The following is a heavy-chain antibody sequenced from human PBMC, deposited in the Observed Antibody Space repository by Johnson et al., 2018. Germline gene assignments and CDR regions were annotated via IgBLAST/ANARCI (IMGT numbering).Heavy chain of an antibody. J-gene: IGHJ4*02. CDR1: GFTYGSYV. CDR2: IKRDGSEK. CDR3: ATIRDYGDWAGCFDY. Sequence: VQLVETGGGLVQPGGSLRLSCLGSGFTYGSYVMSWVRQAPGKGLEWVANIKRDGSEKYYVDSVKGRFTISRDNAKGSLYLQMSSLRAEDTAVYYCATIRDYGDWAGCFDYWGQGTLVTVSS. V-gene: IGHV3-7*01. D-gene: IGHD4-17*01.